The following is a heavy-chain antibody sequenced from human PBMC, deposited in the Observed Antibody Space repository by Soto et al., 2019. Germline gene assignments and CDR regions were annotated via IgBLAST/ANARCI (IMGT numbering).Heavy chain of an antibody. V-gene: IGHV3-30-3*01. CDR3: ARVGYGDAQPADYYYYYGMDV. Sequence: GGSLRLSCAASGFTFSSYAMHWVRQAPGKGLEWVAVISYDGSNKYYADSVKGRFTISRDNPKNTLYLQMNSLRAEDTAVYYCARVGYGDAQPADYYYYYGMDVWGQGTTVTVSS. CDR2: ISYDGSNK. CDR1: GFTFSSYA. J-gene: IGHJ6*02. D-gene: IGHD4-17*01.